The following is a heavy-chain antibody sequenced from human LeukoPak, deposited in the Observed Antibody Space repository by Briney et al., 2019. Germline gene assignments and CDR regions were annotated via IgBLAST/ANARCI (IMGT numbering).Heavy chain of an antibody. J-gene: IGHJ6*03. CDR2: MNPNSGNT. CDR3: ARGYRSPSPFYYYYYMDV. Sequence: ASVKVSCKASGYTFTSYDINWVRQATGQGLEWMGWMNPNSGNTGYAQKFQGRVTMTRNTSISTAYMELSSLRSEDTAVYYCARGYRSPSPFYYYYYMDVWGKGTTVTVSS. V-gene: IGHV1-8*01. CDR1: GYTFTSYD. D-gene: IGHD3-16*02.